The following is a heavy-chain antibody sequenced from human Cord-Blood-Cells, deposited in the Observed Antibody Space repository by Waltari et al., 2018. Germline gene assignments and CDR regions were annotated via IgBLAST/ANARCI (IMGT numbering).Heavy chain of an antibody. CDR2: IRSKAYGGTT. V-gene: IGHV3-49*05. Sequence: EVQLVESGGGLVKPGRSLRLSCTASGFTFGDYDMSWFRQAPGKGLEWVGFIRSKAYGGTTEYAASVKGRFTISRDDSKSIAYLQMNSLKTEDTAVYYCTRRGKGRDFDYWGQGTLVTVSS. CDR3: TRRGKGRDFDY. J-gene: IGHJ4*02. CDR1: GFTFGDYD.